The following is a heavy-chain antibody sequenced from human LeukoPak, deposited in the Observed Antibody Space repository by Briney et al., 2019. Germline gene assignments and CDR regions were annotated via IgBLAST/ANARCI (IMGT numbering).Heavy chain of an antibody. J-gene: IGHJ6*03. Sequence: PSETLSLTCAVYGGSFSGYYWSWIRQPPGKGLEWIGEINHSGSTNYNPSLKSRVTISVDTSKNQFSLKLSSVTAADTAVYYCARPPGYSYGPDMDVWGKGTTVTVSS. V-gene: IGHV4-34*01. CDR3: ARPPGYSYGPDMDV. D-gene: IGHD5-18*01. CDR1: GGSFSGYY. CDR2: INHSGST.